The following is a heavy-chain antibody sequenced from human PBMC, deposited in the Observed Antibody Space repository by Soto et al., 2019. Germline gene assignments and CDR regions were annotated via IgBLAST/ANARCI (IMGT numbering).Heavy chain of an antibody. CDR2: IYYSGST. CDR1: GGSISSSSLH. CDR3: ARSERAAGTDWWFDP. V-gene: IGHV4-39*01. J-gene: IGHJ5*02. Sequence: QLQLQESGPGLVKPSETLSLTCTVSGGSISSSSLHWGWIRQPPGKGLEWIGSIYYSGSTYYSPSIKSRVTISVDTSKNQFSLKLSSVTAADTAVYYCARSERAAGTDWWFDPWGQGTLVTVSS. D-gene: IGHD6-13*01.